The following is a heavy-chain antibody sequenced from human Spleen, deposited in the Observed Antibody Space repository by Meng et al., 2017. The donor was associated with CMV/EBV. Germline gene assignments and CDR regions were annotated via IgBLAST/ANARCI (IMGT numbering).Heavy chain of an antibody. CDR3: ARAHYYGSGSYYNAGYYYGMDV. V-gene: IGHV4-59*01. J-gene: IGHJ6*02. Sequence: SETLSLTCTVSGGSISSYYWSWIRQPPGKGLEWIGYIYYSGSTNYNPSLKSRVTISVDTSKNQFSLKLSSVTAADTAVYYCARAHYYGSGSYYNAGYYYGMDVWGQGTTVTVSS. CDR2: IYYSGST. D-gene: IGHD3-10*01. CDR1: GGSISSYY.